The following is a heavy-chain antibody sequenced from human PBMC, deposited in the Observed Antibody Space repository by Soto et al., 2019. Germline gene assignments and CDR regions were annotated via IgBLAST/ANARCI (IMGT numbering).Heavy chain of an antibody. CDR2: ISGSGGST. Sequence: GGSLRLSCAASGFTVSSYAMSWVRQAPGKGLEWVSAISGSGGSTYYADSVKGRFTISRDNSKNTLYLQMNSLRAEDTAVYYCAKNYDSSGYYYGVFDYWGQGTLVTVSS. CDR1: GFTVSSYA. J-gene: IGHJ4*02. D-gene: IGHD3-22*01. V-gene: IGHV3-23*01. CDR3: AKNYDSSGYYYGVFDY.